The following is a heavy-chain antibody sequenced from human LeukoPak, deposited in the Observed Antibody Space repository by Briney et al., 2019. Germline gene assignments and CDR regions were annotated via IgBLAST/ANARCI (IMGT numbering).Heavy chain of an antibody. D-gene: IGHD2-21*02. Sequence: GRSLTLSCAASGFTFSNHAMHWVRQTPGKGLEWVAVISYDATKKYYADSVKGRFTIPRDNSKNTLYLQMNSLRAEDMAVYYCARNSASDYYFDYWGQGTLVTVSS. CDR2: ISYDATKK. CDR1: GFTFSNHA. CDR3: ARNSASDYYFDY. V-gene: IGHV3-30-3*01. J-gene: IGHJ4*02.